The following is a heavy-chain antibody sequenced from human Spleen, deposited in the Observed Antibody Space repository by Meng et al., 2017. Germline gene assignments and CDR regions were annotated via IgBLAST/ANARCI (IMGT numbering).Heavy chain of an antibody. CDR2: INWNSGNI. CDR3: AKGVVTGSYYFDY. Sequence: GGSLRLSCAASGFPFDDYAMHWVRQAPGKGLEWVSGINWNSGNIGYADSVKGRFTISRDNDKNSLYLQMNSLRAEDTDLYYCAKGVVTGSYYFDYWGQGTLVTVSS. J-gene: IGHJ4*02. V-gene: IGHV3-9*01. D-gene: IGHD3-22*01. CDR1: GFPFDDYA.